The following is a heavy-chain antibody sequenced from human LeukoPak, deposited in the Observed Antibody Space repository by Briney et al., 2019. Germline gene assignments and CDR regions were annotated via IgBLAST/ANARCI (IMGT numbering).Heavy chain of an antibody. J-gene: IGHJ4*02. CDR3: AVSAHYYGSSGPFHY. CDR1: GYTFTSYG. CDR2: ISAYNGNT. D-gene: IGHD3-22*01. V-gene: IGHV1-18*01. Sequence: XSVKVSCKASGYTFTSYGISWVRQAPGQGLEWMGWISAYNGNTNYAQKLQGRVTMTTDTSTSTAYMELSSLTSDDTAVYYCAVSAHYYGSSGPFHYWGQGTLVTVSS.